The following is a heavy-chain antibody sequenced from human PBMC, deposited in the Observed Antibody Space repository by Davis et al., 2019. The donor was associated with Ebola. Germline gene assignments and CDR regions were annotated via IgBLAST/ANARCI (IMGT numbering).Heavy chain of an antibody. Sequence: GESLKISCAASGFTFSSYAMSWVRQAPGKGLEWVSAISGSGGSTYYADSVKGRFPISRDNSKNTLYLQMNSLRAEDTAVYYCAKDRTSSSWYESGYWGQGTLVTVSS. D-gene: IGHD6-13*01. V-gene: IGHV3-23*01. J-gene: IGHJ4*02. CDR2: ISGSGGST. CDR3: AKDRTSSSWYESGY. CDR1: GFTFSSYA.